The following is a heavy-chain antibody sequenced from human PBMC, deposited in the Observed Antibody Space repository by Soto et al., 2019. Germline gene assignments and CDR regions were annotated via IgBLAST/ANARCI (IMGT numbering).Heavy chain of an antibody. V-gene: IGHV2-5*02. J-gene: IGHJ2*01. CDR2: IYWDDDK. D-gene: IGHD3-3*01. CDR1: GFSFSTSQVG. Sequence: QITLKESGPTLVKPTQTLTLTCTFSGFSFSTSQVGVGWIRQPPGKALEWLALIYWDDDKRYSQSLKSRLSITKDTSKNQVVLTVTNMDPVDTGIYYCAHDRGVRWSGYSDLWGRGSLVTVSS. CDR3: AHDRGVRWSGYSDL.